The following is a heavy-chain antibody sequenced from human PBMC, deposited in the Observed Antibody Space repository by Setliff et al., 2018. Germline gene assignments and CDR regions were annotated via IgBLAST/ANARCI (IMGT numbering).Heavy chain of an antibody. CDR2: INSGGSLI. V-gene: IGHV3-21*01. CDR1: GFTFSSYA. D-gene: IGHD2-8*01. CDR3: ARVGYGGVY. J-gene: IGHJ4*02. Sequence: GGSLRLSCAASGFTFSSYAMSWVRQAPGKGLEWVSVINSGGSLIYYADSVKGRFTISRDNAKNSVYLQMNSLRAEDTAVYYCARVGYGGVYWGQGTLVTVSS.